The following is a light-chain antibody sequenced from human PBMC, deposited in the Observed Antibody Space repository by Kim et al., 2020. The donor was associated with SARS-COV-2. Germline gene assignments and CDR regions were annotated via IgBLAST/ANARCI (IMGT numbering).Light chain of an antibody. CDR3: LQFNDYPRT. V-gene: IGKV1-9*01. Sequence: ASVGDKVTITCRASQGISNYLAWYQQNPGKAPKVLIYGSSTLQTGVPSRFSGSGSGTEFTLTISSLQAEDFATYFCLQFNDYPRTFGQGTKVDIK. CDR1: QGISNY. CDR2: GSS. J-gene: IGKJ1*01.